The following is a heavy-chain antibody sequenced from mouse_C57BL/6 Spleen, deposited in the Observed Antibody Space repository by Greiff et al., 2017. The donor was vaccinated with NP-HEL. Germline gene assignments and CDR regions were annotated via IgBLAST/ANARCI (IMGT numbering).Heavy chain of an antibody. J-gene: IGHJ3*01. CDR3: ARAGPIVTTEAWFAY. CDR1: GYTFTSYW. D-gene: IGHD2-5*01. Sequence: QVQLQQPGAELEKPGASVKMSCKASGYTFTSYWITWVKQRPGQGLEWIGDIYPGSGSTNYNEKFKSKATLTVDTSSSTAYMQLSSLTSEDSAVYYCARAGPIVTTEAWFAYWGQGTLVTVSA. CDR2: IYPGSGST. V-gene: IGHV1-55*01.